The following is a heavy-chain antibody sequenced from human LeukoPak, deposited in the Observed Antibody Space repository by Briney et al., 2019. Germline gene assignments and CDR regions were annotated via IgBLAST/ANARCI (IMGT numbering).Heavy chain of an antibody. CDR2: IIPIFGTA. Sequence: SVKVSCKASGGTFSSYAISWVRQAPGQGLEWMGGIIPIFGTANYAQKFQGRVTITADESTSTAYMELSSLRSEDTAVYYCARRSRSRDGYNVLGFDYWGQGTLVTVSS. J-gene: IGHJ4*02. D-gene: IGHD5-24*01. V-gene: IGHV1-69*01. CDR1: GGTFSSYA. CDR3: ARRSRSRDGYNVLGFDY.